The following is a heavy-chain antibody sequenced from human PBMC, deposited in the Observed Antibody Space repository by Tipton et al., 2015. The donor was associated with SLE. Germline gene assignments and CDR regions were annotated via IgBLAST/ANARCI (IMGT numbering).Heavy chain of an antibody. V-gene: IGHV4-39*07. CDR1: NGSISSSPYY. J-gene: IGHJ6*03. CDR3: ARGPYYYMDV. Sequence: LRLSCTVSNGSISSSPYYWCWIRQSPGKGLEWVGSIYYSGSTYYNPSLKSRVTISVDTSRNQCSLNLTSVTAADTAVYYCARGPYYYMDVWGKGTTVTVSS. CDR2: IYYSGST.